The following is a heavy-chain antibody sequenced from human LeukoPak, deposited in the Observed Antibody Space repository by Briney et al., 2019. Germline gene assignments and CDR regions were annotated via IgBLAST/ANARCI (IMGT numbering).Heavy chain of an antibody. CDR1: GFTFSSYS. D-gene: IGHD1-26*01. CDR2: ISSSSYI. CDR3: ARGYSGGYYLIDAFDI. V-gene: IGHV3-21*01. J-gene: IGHJ3*02. Sequence: GGSLRLSCAASGFTFSSYSMNWVRQAPGKGLEWVSSISSSSYIYYADSVKGRSTISRDNAKNSLYLQMNSLRAEDTAVYYCARGYSGGYYLIDAFDIWGQGTMVTVSS.